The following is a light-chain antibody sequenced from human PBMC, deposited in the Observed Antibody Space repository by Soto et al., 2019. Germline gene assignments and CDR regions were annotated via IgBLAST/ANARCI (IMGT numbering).Light chain of an antibody. Sequence: DIQMTQSPSTLPASVGDRGTITCRASQSISNYLAWYQHKPGKAPKLLIYKASSVESGVPSRFSGSGSGTEFTITIRSLQPDDFATYYCQKYNSSFGQGTKVDIK. CDR1: QSISNY. J-gene: IGKJ1*01. CDR3: QKYNSS. CDR2: KAS. V-gene: IGKV1-5*03.